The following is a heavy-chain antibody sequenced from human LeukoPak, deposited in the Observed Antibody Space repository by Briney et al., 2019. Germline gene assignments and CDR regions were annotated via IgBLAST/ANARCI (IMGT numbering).Heavy chain of an antibody. V-gene: IGHV4-59*01. CDR3: ARGALTGP. D-gene: IGHD1-14*01. Sequence: SETLSLTCIVSGGSISSNYWSWIRQSPGKGLEWIGHIHYSGTTNYNPSLKSRVTMSLDTSKNQFSLKVRSVTAADTAVYYCARGALTGPWGQGTLVTVSS. CDR2: IHYSGTT. CDR1: GGSISSNY. J-gene: IGHJ5*02.